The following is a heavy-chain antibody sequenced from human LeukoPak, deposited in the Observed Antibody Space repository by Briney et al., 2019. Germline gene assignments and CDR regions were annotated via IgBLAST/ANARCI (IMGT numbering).Heavy chain of an antibody. D-gene: IGHD6-6*01. J-gene: IGHJ4*02. CDR1: GFTFSSYS. CDR2: ISSSSSTI. CDR3: ARDYTYRSSSIIDY. Sequence: GGSLRLSCAASGFTFSSYSMYWVRQAPGKGLEWVSYISSSSSTIYYADSVKGRFTISRDNAKNSLYLQMHSLRDEDTAVYYCARDYTYRSSSIIDYWGQGTLVTVSS. V-gene: IGHV3-48*02.